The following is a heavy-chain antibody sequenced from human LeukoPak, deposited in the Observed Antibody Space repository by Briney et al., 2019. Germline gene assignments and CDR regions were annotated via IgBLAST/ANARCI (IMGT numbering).Heavy chain of an antibody. J-gene: IGHJ4*02. D-gene: IGHD3-10*01. CDR1: GFTFSSYW. CDR3: ARASTKGELFGGFDY. CDR2: IKQDGSET. Sequence: GGSLGLSWAASGFTFSSYWMNGVRQAPGKGLEWVANIKQDGSETYYVDSVKGRFTISRDNAKNSLYLQMNSLRAEDTAVYYCARASTKGELFGGFDYWGQGTLVTVSS. V-gene: IGHV3-7*01.